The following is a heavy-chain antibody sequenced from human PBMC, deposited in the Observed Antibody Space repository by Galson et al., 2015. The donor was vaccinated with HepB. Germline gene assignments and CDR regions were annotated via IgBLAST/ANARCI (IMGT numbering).Heavy chain of an antibody. J-gene: IGHJ3*02. CDR2: INHSGST. CDR3: ARGSVMGYSSGWRFLWMIDI. V-gene: IGHV4-34*01. D-gene: IGHD6-19*01. CDR1: GGSFSGSY. Sequence: QLHLQESGPGLVKPSETLSLTGAVYGGSFSGSYVLWFAHPPGKGLEWIGEINHSGSTNYNPSHKSRVTISVDTSKNQFSLKLSSVTAADTAVYYCARGSVMGYSSGWRFLWMIDIWGQGTMVTVSS.